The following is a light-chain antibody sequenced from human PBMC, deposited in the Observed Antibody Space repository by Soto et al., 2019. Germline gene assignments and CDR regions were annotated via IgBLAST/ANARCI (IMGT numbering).Light chain of an antibody. V-gene: IGKV1-5*03. J-gene: IGKJ1*01. Sequence: DIQINHSPTTLSASVGDRVTITCRASHSIIKWLAWYQQKPGKAPKLLIYKASTLKSGVPSRFSGSGSGTEFTLTISSLQPDDFATYYCQHYNSYSEAFGQGTKVDI. CDR3: QHYNSYSEA. CDR1: HSIIKW. CDR2: KAS.